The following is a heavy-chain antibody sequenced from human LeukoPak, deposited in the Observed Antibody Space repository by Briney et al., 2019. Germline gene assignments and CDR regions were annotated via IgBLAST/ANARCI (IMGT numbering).Heavy chain of an antibody. CDR2: INPHDDNT. CDR1: GYTFTSYG. J-gene: IGHJ6*03. CDR3: ARVWDLGAVYMDV. Sequence: ASVEVSCKASGYTFTSYGISWVRQAPGQGLEWMGWINPHDDNTNYAQNLQGRVTTTTDTSTSTAYMELRSLRSDDTAVYYCARVWDLGAVYMDVWGKGTTVTVSS. D-gene: IGHD1-26*01. V-gene: IGHV1-18*01.